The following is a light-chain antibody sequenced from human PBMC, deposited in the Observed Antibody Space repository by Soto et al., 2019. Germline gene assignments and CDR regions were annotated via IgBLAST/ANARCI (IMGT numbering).Light chain of an antibody. Sequence: EIVLTQSPVTLSLSPGERVTLSCRASQSVSSYLVWYQQKPGQAPRLLIYDASNRATGIPARFSGSGSGTDFTLTISSLEPEDFAVYYCQHRSNWPLTFGGGTKVEIK. CDR1: QSVSSY. V-gene: IGKV3-11*01. J-gene: IGKJ4*01. CDR3: QHRSNWPLT. CDR2: DAS.